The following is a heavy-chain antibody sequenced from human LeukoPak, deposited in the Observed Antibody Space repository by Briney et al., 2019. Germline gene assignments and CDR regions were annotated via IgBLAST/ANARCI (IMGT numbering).Heavy chain of an antibody. CDR2: INPSGGST. Sequence: GASVKVSCKASGYTFTSYYMHWVRQAPGQGLEWMGIINPSGGSTSYAQKFQGRVTMTRDTSTSTVYMELSSLRSEDTAVYYCVRVQSGELWSDYWGQGTLVTVSS. CDR3: VRVQSGELWSDY. J-gene: IGHJ4*02. CDR1: GYTFTSYY. D-gene: IGHD5-18*01. V-gene: IGHV1-46*01.